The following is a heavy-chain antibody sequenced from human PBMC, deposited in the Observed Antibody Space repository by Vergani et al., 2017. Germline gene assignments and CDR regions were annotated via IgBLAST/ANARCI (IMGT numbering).Heavy chain of an antibody. CDR3: ARDLAYCHEGSCAL. J-gene: IGHJ4*02. V-gene: IGHV3-30*02. Sequence: QVQLVQSGGGVVQPGGSLSLSCVASGFTFNRYGMQWLRQAPGKGLEWVAYVLFDGSNEYYADSVKGRFIVSRDNSNDAVYLQMNSLSTDDTAVYYCARDLAYCHEGSCALWGQGSVVTVSS. D-gene: IGHD2-15*01. CDR1: GFTFNRYG. CDR2: VLFDGSNE.